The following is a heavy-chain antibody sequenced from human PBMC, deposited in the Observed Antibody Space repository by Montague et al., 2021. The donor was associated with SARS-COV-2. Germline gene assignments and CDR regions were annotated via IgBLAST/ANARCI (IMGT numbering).Heavy chain of an antibody. J-gene: IGHJ4*02. V-gene: IGHV4-39*01. CDR2: IPSSGTT. D-gene: IGHD6-13*01. Sequence: SETLSLTCIVSGGSISSTTYRSGWIRQPPGKGLGWIGFIPSSGTTFYNPYLKSRISMSVDTPKSQLSLNLTSVTAADTAVYYCARHSGSSLDSWGQGILVAVSS. CDR1: GGSISSTTYR. CDR3: ARHSGSSLDS.